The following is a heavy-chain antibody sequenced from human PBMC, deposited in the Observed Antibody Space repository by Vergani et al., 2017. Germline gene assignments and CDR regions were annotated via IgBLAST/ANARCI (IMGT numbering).Heavy chain of an antibody. V-gene: IGHV4-59*11. D-gene: IGHD3-9*01. CDR2: IYSTGST. CDR3: ARVMYRDEAATGYYLEGMDI. J-gene: IGHJ6*02. CDR1: GGSFNTHY. Sequence: QVQLEESGPGLVKPSETLSLTCTVSGGSFNTHYWSWIRQSPGKGLEWIGYIYSTGSTNYNPSLNSRVAMSVDTSKNQLSLKLRTVTAADTTVYFCARVMYRDEAATGYYLEGMDIWGQGTTVTISS.